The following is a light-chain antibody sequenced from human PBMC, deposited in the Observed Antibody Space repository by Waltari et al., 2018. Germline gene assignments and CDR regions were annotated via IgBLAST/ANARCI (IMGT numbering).Light chain of an antibody. J-gene: IGLJ3*02. CDR3: SSYAGSNNWV. CDR2: EVS. V-gene: IGLV2-8*01. Sequence: QSALTQPPSASGSPGQSVTISCTGTSSDVGVYNYVSWYQQHPGKAPKFLIYEVSKRPSGVPDRFSGSKSGNAASLTVSGLQAEDEADYYCSSYAGSNNWVFGGGTKLTVL. CDR1: SSDVGVYNY.